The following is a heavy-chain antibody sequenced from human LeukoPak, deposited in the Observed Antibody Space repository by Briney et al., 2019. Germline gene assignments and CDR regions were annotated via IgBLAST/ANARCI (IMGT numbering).Heavy chain of an antibody. Sequence: PGGSLRLSCAASGFTFSSYAMSWVRQAPGKGLEWVSAISGSGGSTYYADSVKGRFTISRDNPKNTLYLQMNSLRAEDTAVYYCAKRPDYYGSGSSIDYWGQGTLVTVSS. CDR2: ISGSGGST. CDR1: GFTFSSYA. CDR3: AKRPDYYGSGSSIDY. V-gene: IGHV3-23*01. J-gene: IGHJ4*02. D-gene: IGHD3-10*01.